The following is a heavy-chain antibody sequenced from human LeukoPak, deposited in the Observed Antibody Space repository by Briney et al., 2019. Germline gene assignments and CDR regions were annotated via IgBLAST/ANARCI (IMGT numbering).Heavy chain of an antibody. V-gene: IGHV3-11*01. CDR2: ISSSGSTI. CDR3: ARDRAGYSSGWYESGTFDY. Sequence: GGSLRLSCAASGFTFSDYYMSWIRQAPGKGLEWVSYISSSGSTIYYADSVKGRFTISRDNAKNSLYLQMNSLRAEDTAVYYCARDRAGYSSGWYESGTFDYWGQGTLVTVSS. CDR1: GFTFSDYY. J-gene: IGHJ4*02. D-gene: IGHD6-19*01.